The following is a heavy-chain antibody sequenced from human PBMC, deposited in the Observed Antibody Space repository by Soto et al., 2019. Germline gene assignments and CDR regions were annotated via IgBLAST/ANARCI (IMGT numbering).Heavy chain of an antibody. Sequence: KTSETLSLTCTVSGGSISSGGYYWSWIRQHPGKGLEWIGYIYYSGSTYYNPSLKSRVTISVDTSKNQFSLKLSSVTAADTAVYYCARVISDSSGYYLDYRGQGTLVTVSS. V-gene: IGHV4-31*03. CDR1: GGSISSGGYY. CDR3: ARVISDSSGYYLDY. J-gene: IGHJ4*02. D-gene: IGHD3-22*01. CDR2: IYYSGST.